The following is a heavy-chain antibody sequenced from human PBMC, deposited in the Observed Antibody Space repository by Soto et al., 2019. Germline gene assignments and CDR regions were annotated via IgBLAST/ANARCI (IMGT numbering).Heavy chain of an antibody. Sequence: QLQLQESGPGLVKPSETLSLTCSVSGDSINSDKYYWGWIRQPPGKGLEWIGSIHFRGNTYYNPSLQTRVTISLDKSKSQFSLKLNSVTAADSAVYFCARLEGLATISYYFDFWGQGALVTVSS. V-gene: IGHV4-39*01. CDR3: ARLEGLATISYYFDF. CDR1: GDSINSDKYY. D-gene: IGHD3-9*01. J-gene: IGHJ4*02. CDR2: IHFRGNT.